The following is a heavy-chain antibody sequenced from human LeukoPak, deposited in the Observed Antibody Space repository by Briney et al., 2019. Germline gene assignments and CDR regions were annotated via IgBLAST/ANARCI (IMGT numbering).Heavy chain of an antibody. CDR1: GYTFTSYG. Sequence: ASVKLSCKASGYTFTSYGISWVRQAPGQGLEWMGCIRAYNGNTNYAQKLQGRVTMTRDTSTSTVYMELSSLRSEDTAVYYCARGLYYYDSSGSIDAFDIWGQGTMVTVSS. CDR3: ARGLYYYDSSGSIDAFDI. D-gene: IGHD3-22*01. J-gene: IGHJ3*02. V-gene: IGHV1-18*01. CDR2: IRAYNGNT.